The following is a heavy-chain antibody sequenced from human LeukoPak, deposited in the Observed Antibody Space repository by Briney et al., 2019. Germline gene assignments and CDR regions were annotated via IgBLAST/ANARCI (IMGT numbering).Heavy chain of an antibody. V-gene: IGHV3-30*03. CDR2: ISYDGSNK. CDR3: ARDLGQYYDTSYNWFDP. J-gene: IGHJ5*02. Sequence: GGSLRLSCAASGFTLCRYSMRWVRHAPGKGLGWVADISYDGSNKYYADSVKGRFTISRDNSKNTLYLQMNSLRAEDTAVYYCARDLGQYYDTSYNWFDPWGQGTLVTVSS. CDR1: GFTLCRYS. D-gene: IGHD3-22*01.